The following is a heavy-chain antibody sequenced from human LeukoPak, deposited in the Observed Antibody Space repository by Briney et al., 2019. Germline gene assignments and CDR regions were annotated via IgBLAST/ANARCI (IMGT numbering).Heavy chain of an antibody. V-gene: IGHV3-20*04. CDR3: ATRSRGYSYGGFDY. Sequence: GSLRLSCAASGFTFDDYGMSWVRQAPGKGLEWVSGNWNGGATGYADSVKGRFTISRDNAKNSLFLQMNSLRAEDTALYYCATRSRGYSYGGFDYWGQGTLVTVSS. CDR2: NWNGGAT. D-gene: IGHD5-18*01. CDR1: GFTFDDYG. J-gene: IGHJ4*02.